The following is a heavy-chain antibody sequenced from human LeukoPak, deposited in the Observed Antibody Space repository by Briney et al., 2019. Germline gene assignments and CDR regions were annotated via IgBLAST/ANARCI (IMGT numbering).Heavy chain of an antibody. CDR1: GYSFSNCG. Sequence: ASVKVSCKASGYSFSNCGITWVRQAPGQGLEWMGWISAYSGDTNYTQNLQGRITMTTDTSTNTAYMELRSLRSDDTAVYFCARDSQITPFSSGWYRYDYWGQGTLVTVSS. CDR3: ARDSQITPFSSGWYRYDY. J-gene: IGHJ4*02. CDR2: ISAYSGDT. D-gene: IGHD6-19*01. V-gene: IGHV1-18*01.